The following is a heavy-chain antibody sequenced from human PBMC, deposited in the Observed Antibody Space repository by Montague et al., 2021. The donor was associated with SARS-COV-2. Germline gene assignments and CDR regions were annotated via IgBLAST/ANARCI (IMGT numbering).Heavy chain of an antibody. V-gene: IGHV4-39*01. CDR2: IYYSGST. CDR1: GGSISSSSYY. CDR3: ARLDAGWLRRDNWFDP. J-gene: IGHJ5*02. Sequence: SETLSLTCTVSGGSISSSSYYRGWIRQPPGKGLEWIGSIYYSGSTYYNPSLKSRVTISVDTSKNQFSLKLSSVTAADTAVYYCARLDAGWLRRDNWFDPWGQGTLVTVSS. D-gene: IGHD5-12*01.